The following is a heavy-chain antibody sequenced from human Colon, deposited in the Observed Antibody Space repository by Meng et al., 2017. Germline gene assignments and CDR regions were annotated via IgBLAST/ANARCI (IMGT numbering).Heavy chain of an antibody. CDR3: ARDPPHYYYGMDV. J-gene: IGHJ6*01. CDR2: IGDSSFYI. Sequence: GESLKISCAASGFTFSTYSMNWVRQAPGKGLEWVSSIGDSSFYIKYADSVKGRFTISRDNAKNSLYLQMNSLRVEDTAVYYCARDPPHYYYGMDVWGQGTRVTCSS. V-gene: IGHV3-21*01. CDR1: GFTFSTYS.